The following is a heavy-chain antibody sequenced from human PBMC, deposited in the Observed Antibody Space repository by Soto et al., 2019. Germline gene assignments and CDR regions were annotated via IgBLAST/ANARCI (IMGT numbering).Heavy chain of an antibody. CDR1: GFTFNNYN. Sequence: EVQLVESGGGLVQPGESLRLSCAASGFTFNNYNMNWVRQAPGQGLEWISHISSSGSTIYYADSVKGRFTISRDNAKNSLYMQMNILRAEDTAVYYCAREMESNYYYYYYMDVWGTGTTVTVSS. CDR3: AREMESNYYYYYYMDV. J-gene: IGHJ6*03. V-gene: IGHV3-48*01. CDR2: ISSSGSTI. D-gene: IGHD3-3*01.